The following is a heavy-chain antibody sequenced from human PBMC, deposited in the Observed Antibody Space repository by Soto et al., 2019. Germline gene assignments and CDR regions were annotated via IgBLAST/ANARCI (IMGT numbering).Heavy chain of an antibody. V-gene: IGHV5-51*03. CDR1: GYSFASYW. J-gene: IGHJ6*02. Sequence: GESLKISCKGSGYSFASYWIGWVRQMPGKDLEWMGIIYPGDSDTRYSPSFQGQVTISADESLRTAYLQWTSLKASDTALYYCARTRSFTLGFYYDGMDVWGQGTTVTVSS. CDR3: ARTRSFTLGFYYDGMDV. CDR2: IYPGDSDT. D-gene: IGHD6-6*01.